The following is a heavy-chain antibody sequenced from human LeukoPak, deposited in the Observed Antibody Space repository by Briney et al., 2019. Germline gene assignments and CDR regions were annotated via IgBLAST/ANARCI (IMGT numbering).Heavy chain of an antibody. Sequence: ASVKVSCKASGYTFTSYALHWVRQAPGQRLEWMGWINAGNGNTKYSQKFQGRVTITRDTSASTAYMELSSLRSEDTAVYYCAGVGFDRGCSSTSCYFDYWGQGTLVTVSS. CDR3: AGVGFDRGCSSTSCYFDY. CDR1: GYTFTSYA. J-gene: IGHJ4*02. D-gene: IGHD2-2*01. CDR2: INAGNGNT. V-gene: IGHV1-3*01.